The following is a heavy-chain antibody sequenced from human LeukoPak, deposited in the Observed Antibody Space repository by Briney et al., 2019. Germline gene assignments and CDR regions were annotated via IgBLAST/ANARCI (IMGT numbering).Heavy chain of an antibody. CDR1: GYTFTSYG. Sequence: AASVKVSCKASGYTFTSYGISWVRQAPGQGPEWMGWISAYNGNTNYAQKLQGRVTMTTDTSTSTAYMELRSLRSDDTAVYYCARRDYSNLYGMDVWGQGTTVTVSS. J-gene: IGHJ6*02. CDR2: ISAYNGNT. D-gene: IGHD4-11*01. CDR3: ARRDYSNLYGMDV. V-gene: IGHV1-18*01.